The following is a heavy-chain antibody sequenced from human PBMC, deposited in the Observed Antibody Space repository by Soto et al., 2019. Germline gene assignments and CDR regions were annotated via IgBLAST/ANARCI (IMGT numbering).Heavy chain of an antibody. CDR1: GGSFSGYY. D-gene: IGHD3-9*01. CDR3: ARESHDILTGPPWVWYFDL. Sequence: QVQLQQWGAGPFRPLETLSLTCGVSGGSFSGYYWAWIRQSPGKGLEWIGEINDRGSINYNPSLKSRVSISVATSKNHYSLNLRSVTAADTAVYYCARESHDILTGPPWVWYFDLWGRGTLVTVSS. J-gene: IGHJ2*01. V-gene: IGHV4-34*01. CDR2: INDRGSI.